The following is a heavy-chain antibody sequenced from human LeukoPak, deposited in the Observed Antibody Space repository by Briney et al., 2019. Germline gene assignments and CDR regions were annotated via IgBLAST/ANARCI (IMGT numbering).Heavy chain of an antibody. CDR2: IYPGDSDT. CDR3: ARRQYSSTSCYWGTNWFDP. Sequence: GESLKISCKGSGYSFTSYWIGWVRQMPGKGLEWMGIIYPGDSDTRYSPSFQGQVTISADKSISTAYLQWSSLKASDTAMYYCARRQYSSTSCYWGTNWFDPWGQGTLVTVSS. D-gene: IGHD2-2*01. J-gene: IGHJ5*02. CDR1: GYSFTSYW. V-gene: IGHV5-51*01.